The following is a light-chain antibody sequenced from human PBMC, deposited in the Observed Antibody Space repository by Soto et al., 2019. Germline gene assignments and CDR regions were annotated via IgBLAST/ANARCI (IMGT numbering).Light chain of an antibody. V-gene: IGLV1-40*01. CDR2: EGT. CDR3: CSYAGSSTFAV. Sequence: QSVLTQPPSVSGAPGQTVTISCTGSSSNIGAGFDVHWYQQLPGTAPKLMIYEGTKRPSGVSNRFSASKPGNTASLTISGLQAEDEADYYCCSYAGSSTFAVFGTGTKVNV. J-gene: IGLJ1*01. CDR1: SSNIGAGFD.